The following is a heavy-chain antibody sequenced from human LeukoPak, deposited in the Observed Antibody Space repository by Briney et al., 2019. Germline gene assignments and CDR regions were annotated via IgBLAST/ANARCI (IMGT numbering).Heavy chain of an antibody. CDR1: GFTFSDFY. Sequence: GGSLRLSCAASGFTFSDFYMSWIRQAPGKGLESVSYISGSSSNTNYADSVKGRFTISRDNAKNSLYLQMNSLRPEDTAVYYCTRHPAEGDYWGQGTLVTV. CDR2: ISGSSSNT. V-gene: IGHV3-11*03. D-gene: IGHD2-15*01. CDR3: TRHPAEGDY. J-gene: IGHJ4*02.